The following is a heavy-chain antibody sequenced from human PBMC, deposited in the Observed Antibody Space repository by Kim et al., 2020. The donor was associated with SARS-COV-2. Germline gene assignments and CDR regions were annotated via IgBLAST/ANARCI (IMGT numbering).Heavy chain of an antibody. CDR3: ARDKFGVGATGLVGY. Sequence: GGSLRLSCAASGFTVSSNYMSWVRQAPGKGLEWVSVIYSGGSTYYADSVKGRFTISRDNSKNTLYLQMNSLRAEDTAVYYCARDKFGVGATGLVGYWGQGTLVTVSS. J-gene: IGHJ4*02. D-gene: IGHD1-26*01. CDR2: IYSGGST. CDR1: GFTVSSNY. V-gene: IGHV3-66*01.